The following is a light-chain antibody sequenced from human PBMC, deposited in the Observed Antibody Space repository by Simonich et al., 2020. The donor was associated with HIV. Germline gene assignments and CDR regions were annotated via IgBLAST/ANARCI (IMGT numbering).Light chain of an antibody. V-gene: IGLV2-14*03. CDR1: SSDIGGYNY. CDR2: DVS. CDR3: SSHTSSSSVI. Sequence: HSALTQPASVSGSPGQSITISCTGSSSDIGGYNYVSWYQHHPGKAPQLMIYDVSKRPSGVSNRFSDSKSGNTASLTISGLQDEDEADYYCSSHTSSSSVIFGGGTKLTVV. J-gene: IGLJ2*01.